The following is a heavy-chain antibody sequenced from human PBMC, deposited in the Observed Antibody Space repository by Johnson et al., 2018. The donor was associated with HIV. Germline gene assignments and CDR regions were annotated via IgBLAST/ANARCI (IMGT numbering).Heavy chain of an antibody. CDR1: GFTVSSNY. D-gene: IGHD3-22*01. CDR2: IRYDGSNK. Sequence: QVQLVESGGGLVQPGGSLRLSCAASGFTVSSNYMSWVRQAPGKGLEWVAFIRYDGSNKYYADSVKGRFTISRDNSKNTLYLQMNGLRAEDTALYYCARSVGYYDSSSYYYVDAFDIWGQGTMVTFSS. J-gene: IGHJ3*02. CDR3: ARSVGYYDSSSYYYVDAFDI. V-gene: IGHV3-33*08.